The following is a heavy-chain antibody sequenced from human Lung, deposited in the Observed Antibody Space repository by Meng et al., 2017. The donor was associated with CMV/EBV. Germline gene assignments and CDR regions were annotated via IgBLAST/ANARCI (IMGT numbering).Heavy chain of an antibody. CDR2: ISAYNGNT. V-gene: IGHV1-18*01. Sequence: AXVXVSXXASGYTFTSYGISWVRQAPGQGLEWMGWISAYNGNTNYAQNLQGRVTMTTDTSTSTAYMELRSLRSDDTAVYYCARDIPDYYDTSGYYDSPDYWGQGTXVTVSS. CDR3: ARDIPDYYDTSGYYDSPDY. D-gene: IGHD3-22*01. J-gene: IGHJ4*02. CDR1: GYTFTSYG.